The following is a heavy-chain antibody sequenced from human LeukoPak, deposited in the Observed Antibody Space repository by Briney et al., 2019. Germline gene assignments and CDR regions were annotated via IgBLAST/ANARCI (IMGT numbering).Heavy chain of an antibody. D-gene: IGHD2-2*01. CDR3: ATGGDIVVVPAAEDAFDI. Sequence: ASVKVSCKASGYTFTGYYMHWVRQAPGQGLEWMGWINPNSGGTSYAQKFQGRVTMTRDTSISTAYMELSRLRSDDTAVYYCATGGDIVVVPAAEDAFDIWGQGTMVTVSS. J-gene: IGHJ3*02. V-gene: IGHV1-2*02. CDR1: GYTFTGYY. CDR2: INPNSGGT.